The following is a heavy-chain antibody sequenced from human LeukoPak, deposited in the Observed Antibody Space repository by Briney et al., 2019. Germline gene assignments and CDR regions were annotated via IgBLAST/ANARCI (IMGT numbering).Heavy chain of an antibody. J-gene: IGHJ4*02. D-gene: IGHD2-2*01. CDR3: AAWRRRIEYPFDY. CDR1: GGSFSGYY. Sequence: PSETLSLTCAVYGGSFSGYYWSWIRQPPGKGLEWIGEINHSGSTNYNPSLKSRVTISVDTSKNQFSLKLGSVTAADTTVYYCAAWRRRIEYPFDYWGQGTLVTVSS. V-gene: IGHV4-34*01. CDR2: INHSGST.